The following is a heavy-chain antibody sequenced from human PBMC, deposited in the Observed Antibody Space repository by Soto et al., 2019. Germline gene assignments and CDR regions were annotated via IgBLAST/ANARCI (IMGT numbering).Heavy chain of an antibody. CDR2: IYYSGST. Sequence: HVQVQESGPGLEKPSETLSLTCTVSGGSINNYYWSWIRQPPGKGLEWIAYIYYSGSTNYNPSFKSLVIVSVDTSRNQFSLKLTSLTAADTAVYYCARWHSSSGYYGMDVWGQGTTVTVSS. J-gene: IGHJ6*02. CDR1: GGSINNYY. D-gene: IGHD6-25*01. V-gene: IGHV4-59*01. CDR3: ARWHSSSGYYGMDV.